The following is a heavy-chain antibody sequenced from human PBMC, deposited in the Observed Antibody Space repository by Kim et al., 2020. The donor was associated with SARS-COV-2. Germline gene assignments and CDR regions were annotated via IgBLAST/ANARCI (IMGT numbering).Heavy chain of an antibody. CDR2: T. CDR3: ARESPGRGLDY. Sequence: TYYPGSVKGRFTISRENAKNSLYLQMNSLRAGDTAVYYCARESPGRGLDYWGQGTLVTVSS. D-gene: IGHD3-16*01. V-gene: IGHV3-13*01. J-gene: IGHJ4*02.